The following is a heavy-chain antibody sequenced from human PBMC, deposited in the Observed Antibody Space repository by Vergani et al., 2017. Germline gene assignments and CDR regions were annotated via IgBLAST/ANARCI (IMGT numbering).Heavy chain of an antibody. D-gene: IGHD6-13*01. CDR1: GGTFSSYT. CDR3: ASDYSSSWYYAFDI. J-gene: IGHJ3*02. Sequence: QVQLVQSGAEVKKPGASVKFSCKASGGTFSSYTISWVRQAPGQGLEWMGRIIPILGIANYAQKFQGRVTITADKSTSTAYMELSSLRSEDTAVYYCASDYSSSWYYAFDIWGQGTMVTVSS. V-gene: IGHV1-69*09. CDR2: IIPILGIA.